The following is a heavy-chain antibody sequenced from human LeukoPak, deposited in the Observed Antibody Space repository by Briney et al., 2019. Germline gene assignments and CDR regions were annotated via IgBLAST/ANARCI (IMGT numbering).Heavy chain of an antibody. D-gene: IGHD1-26*01. J-gene: IGHJ1*01. CDR3: ARDQYSGSYFEYFQH. Sequence: ASVKVSCKASGYTFTGCYMHWARQAPGQGLEWMGWINPNSGGTNYAQKFQGRVTMTRDTSISTAYMELSRLRSDDTAVYYCARDQYSGSYFEYFQHWGQGTLVTVSS. CDR2: INPNSGGT. V-gene: IGHV1-2*02. CDR1: GYTFTGCY.